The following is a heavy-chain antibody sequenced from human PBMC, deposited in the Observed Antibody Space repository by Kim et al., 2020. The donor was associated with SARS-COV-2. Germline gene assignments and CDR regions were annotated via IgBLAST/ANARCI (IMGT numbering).Heavy chain of an antibody. Sequence: KSRVTISVDTSKNQFSLKLSSVPAADTAVYYCARGGSITIFGVVIGAFDIWGQGTMVTVSS. D-gene: IGHD3-3*01. CDR3: ARGGSITIFGVVIGAFDI. V-gene: IGHV4-31*02. J-gene: IGHJ3*02.